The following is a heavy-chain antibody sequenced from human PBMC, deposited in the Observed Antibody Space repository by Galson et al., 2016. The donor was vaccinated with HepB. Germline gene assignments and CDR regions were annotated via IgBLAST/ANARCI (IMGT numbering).Heavy chain of an antibody. CDR2: ISWNSGRL. CDR3: AKATSGSAFGPRFFLP. J-gene: IGHJ1*01. Sequence: SLRLSCAASGFTFADYAVHWVRHFPGRGLEWVSGISWNSGRLAYAESVRGRFTISRDNAKNSLYLQMDSLRIEDTAVYYWAKATSGSAFGPRFFLPWGQGTLVSVSS. V-gene: IGHV3-9*01. CDR1: GFTFADYA. D-gene: IGHD3-10*01.